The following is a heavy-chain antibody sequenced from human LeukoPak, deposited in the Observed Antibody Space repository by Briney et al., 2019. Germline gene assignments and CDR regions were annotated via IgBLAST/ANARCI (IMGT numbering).Heavy chain of an antibody. Sequence: PGGSLRLSCAASGFRFSTYDMNWVRQAPGKGLEWVSTISNSGRSTYYADSVKGRFTIFRDNSKNTLYLQMNSLRAEDTALYYCAKPGETSNYYFDSWGQGTLVTVSS. J-gene: IGHJ4*02. D-gene: IGHD1-1*01. CDR2: ISNSGRST. V-gene: IGHV3-23*01. CDR1: GFRFSTYD. CDR3: AKPGETSNYYFDS.